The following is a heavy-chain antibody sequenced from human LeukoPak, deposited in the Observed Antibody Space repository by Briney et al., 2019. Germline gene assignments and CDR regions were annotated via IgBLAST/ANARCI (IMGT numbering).Heavy chain of an antibody. V-gene: IGHV3-74*01. CDR2: INSDGSST. CDR3: VTSMSSSSLLDY. Sequence: GGSLRLSCAASGFTLSSSWMGWVRHPARKGMGWVSRINSDGSSTSYAASVKGRFTISRDNAKNTLYLQMNSLRAEDTAVYYCVTSMSSSSLLDYWGQGTLVTVSS. J-gene: IGHJ4*02. CDR1: GFTLSSSW. D-gene: IGHD6-6*01.